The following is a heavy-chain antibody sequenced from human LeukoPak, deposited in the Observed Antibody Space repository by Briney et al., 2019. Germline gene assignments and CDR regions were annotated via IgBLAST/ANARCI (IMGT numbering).Heavy chain of an antibody. CDR3: AKGQREWLLLYYFDY. CDR2: ISGSGGST. V-gene: IGHV3-23*01. J-gene: IGHJ4*02. CDR1: GFNFSSYA. Sequence: PGGSLRLSCAASGFNFSSYAMSWVRQAPGKGLEWVSAISGSGGSTYYADSVKGRFTISRDNSKNTLYLQMNSLRAEDTAVYYCAKGQREWLLLYYFDYWGQGTLVTVSS. D-gene: IGHD3-3*01.